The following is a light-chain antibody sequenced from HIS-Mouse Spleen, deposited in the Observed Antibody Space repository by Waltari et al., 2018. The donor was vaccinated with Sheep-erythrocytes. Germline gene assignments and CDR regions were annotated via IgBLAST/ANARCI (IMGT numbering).Light chain of an antibody. Sequence: QSALTQPRSVSGSPGQSVTISCPGTSSDVGGYNYVSWYQQHPGKAPKPMIYDVSKRPSGVPDRFSGSKSGNTASLTISGLQAEDEADYYCCSYAGSSTPWVFGGGTKLTVL. CDR2: DVS. CDR1: SSDVGGYNY. J-gene: IGLJ3*02. V-gene: IGLV2-11*01. CDR3: CSYAGSSTPWV.